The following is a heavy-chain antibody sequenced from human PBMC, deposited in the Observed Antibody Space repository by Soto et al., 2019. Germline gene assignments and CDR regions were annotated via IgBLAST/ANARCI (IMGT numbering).Heavy chain of an antibody. CDR3: ASSVYYYDSSGYFPDAFDI. Sequence: LSLTCTVSGGSISSGGYYWSWIRQHPGKGLEWIGYIYYSGSTYYNPSLKSRVTISVGTSKNQFSLKLSSVTAADTAVYYCASSVYYYDSSGYFPDAFDIWGQGTMVTVSS. J-gene: IGHJ3*02. CDR1: GGSISSGGYY. V-gene: IGHV4-31*03. CDR2: IYYSGST. D-gene: IGHD3-22*01.